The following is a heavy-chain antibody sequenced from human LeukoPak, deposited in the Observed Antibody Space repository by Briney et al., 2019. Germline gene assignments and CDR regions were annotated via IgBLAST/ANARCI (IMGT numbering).Heavy chain of an antibody. CDR2: INHSGST. CDR3: ARLPTRYCSSTSCYMAPDPIDY. D-gene: IGHD2-2*02. V-gene: IGHV4-34*01. CDR1: GGSFSGYY. Sequence: PSETLSLTCAVYGGSFSGYYWSWIRQPPGKGLEWIGEINHSGSTNYNPSLKSRVTISVDTSKNQFSLKLSSVTAADTAVYYCARLPTRYCSSTSCYMAPDPIDYWGQGTLATVSS. J-gene: IGHJ4*02.